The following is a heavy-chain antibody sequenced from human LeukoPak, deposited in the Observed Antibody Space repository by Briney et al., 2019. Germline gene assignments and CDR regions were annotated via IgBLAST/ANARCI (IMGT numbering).Heavy chain of an antibody. V-gene: IGHV3-30*18. CDR2: MSSDGDNI. CDR3: AKGGYGYNWGGYFDY. D-gene: IGHD5-18*01. J-gene: IGHJ4*02. CDR1: GFIFNDFG. Sequence: GGSLRLSCAASGFIFNDFGMHGFGQAPDKGLEGVAGMSSDGDNIYHADSVKGRFTISRDTSKNTLYLQMNSMRAEDTAVYYCAKGGYGYNWGGYFDYWGQGTLVTVSS.